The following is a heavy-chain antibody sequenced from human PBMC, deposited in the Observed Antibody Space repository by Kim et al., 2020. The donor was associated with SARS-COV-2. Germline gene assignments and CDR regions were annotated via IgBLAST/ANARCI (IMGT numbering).Heavy chain of an antibody. Sequence: SVKVSCKASGGTFSSYAISWVRQAPGQGLEWMGGIIPIFGTANYAQKFQGRVTITADESTSTAYMELSSLRSEDTAVYYCAIKLRAEYCSGGSCYKEQNHPYYYYGMDVWGQGTTVTVSS. CDR1: GGTFSSYA. CDR3: AIKLRAEYCSGGSCYKEQNHPYYYYGMDV. CDR2: IIPIFGTA. V-gene: IGHV1-69*13. J-gene: IGHJ6*02. D-gene: IGHD2-15*01.